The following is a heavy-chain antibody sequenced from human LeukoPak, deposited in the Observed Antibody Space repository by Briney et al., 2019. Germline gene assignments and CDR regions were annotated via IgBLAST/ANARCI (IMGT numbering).Heavy chain of an antibody. J-gene: IGHJ6*03. Sequence: GGSLRLSCAASGFTVSSNYMSWVRQAPGKGLEWVAFIYNGDGTYYEDSVKGRFTISRDNSKNTLYLQMNSLRAEDTAVYYCARHGSITMVRGKRRYYYMDVWGKGTTVTISS. D-gene: IGHD3-10*01. CDR3: ARHGSITMVRGKRRYYYMDV. CDR1: GFTVSSNY. V-gene: IGHV3-53*01. CDR2: IYNGDGT.